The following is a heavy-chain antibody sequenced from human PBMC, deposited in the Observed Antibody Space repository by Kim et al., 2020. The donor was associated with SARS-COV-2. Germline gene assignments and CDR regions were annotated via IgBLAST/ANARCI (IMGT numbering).Heavy chain of an antibody. Sequence: GESLKISCKISGYSFTTYWIGWVRRMPGKGLEWMGIIDPGDSDTRYSPSFQGQVTLSVDKSISTAYLQWSSLKDSDTAMYYCARQEGFSGYEYWYFDHWGRGTLVTVSS. CDR3: ARQEGFSGYEYWYFDH. J-gene: IGHJ2*01. CDR2: IDPGDSDT. V-gene: IGHV5-51*01. D-gene: IGHD5-12*01. CDR1: GYSFTTYW.